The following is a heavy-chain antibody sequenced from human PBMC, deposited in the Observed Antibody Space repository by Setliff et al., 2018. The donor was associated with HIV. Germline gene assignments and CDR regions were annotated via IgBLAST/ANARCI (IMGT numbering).Heavy chain of an antibody. J-gene: IGHJ6*03. D-gene: IGHD4-17*01. CDR3: ARQSGDYTVTTYYMDV. CDR1: GCSFTSYW. Sequence: GESLKISCKGSGCSFTSYWIGWVRQMPGKGLEWMGIIHPGDSDTRYSPSFQGQVTISADKSISTAYLQWSSLKASDTAMYYCARQSGDYTVTTYYMDVWGKGTTVTVSS. V-gene: IGHV5-51*01. CDR2: IHPGDSDT.